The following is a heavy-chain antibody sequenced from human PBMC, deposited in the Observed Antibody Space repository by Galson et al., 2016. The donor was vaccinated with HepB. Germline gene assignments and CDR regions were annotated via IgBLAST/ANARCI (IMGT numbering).Heavy chain of an antibody. CDR2: VFHTGRT. J-gene: IGHJ5*02. V-gene: IGHV4-59*01. Sequence: GASINSDFWSWIRQTPGRGLEWLASVFHTGRTDYNAALKSLVTVSIDTSTNQFFLKVNSVTAADTGVYYCAGHGKEPWFGNLFDPWGQGTLVTVSS. CDR3: AGHGKEPWFGNLFDP. CDR1: GASINSDF. D-gene: IGHD5-18*01.